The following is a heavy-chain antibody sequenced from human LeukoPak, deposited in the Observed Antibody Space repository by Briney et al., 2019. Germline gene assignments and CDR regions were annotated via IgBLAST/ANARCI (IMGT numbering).Heavy chain of an antibody. CDR3: ARSPRGYSKEVVGFDY. Sequence: HGESLKISCKGSGYSFTSYWIGWVRQMPGKGLEWMGIIYPGDSDTRYSPSFQGQVTISADKSISTAYLQWSSLKASDTAMYYCARSPRGYSKEVVGFDYWGQGTLVTVSS. CDR1: GYSFTSYW. D-gene: IGHD5-18*01. CDR2: IYPGDSDT. J-gene: IGHJ4*02. V-gene: IGHV5-51*01.